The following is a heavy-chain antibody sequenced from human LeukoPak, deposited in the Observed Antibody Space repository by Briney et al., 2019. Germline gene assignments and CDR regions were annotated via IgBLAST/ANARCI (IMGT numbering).Heavy chain of an antibody. Sequence: SETLSLTCTVSGGPISSSSYYWGWIRQPPGKGLEWIGSIYYSGSTYYNPSLKSRVTISVDTSKNQFSLKLSSVTAADTAVYYCARVLRDYYDSSGYYYEGNWFDPWGQGTLVTVSS. J-gene: IGHJ5*02. V-gene: IGHV4-39*07. CDR2: IYYSGST. D-gene: IGHD3-22*01. CDR1: GGPISSSSYY. CDR3: ARVLRDYYDSSGYYYEGNWFDP.